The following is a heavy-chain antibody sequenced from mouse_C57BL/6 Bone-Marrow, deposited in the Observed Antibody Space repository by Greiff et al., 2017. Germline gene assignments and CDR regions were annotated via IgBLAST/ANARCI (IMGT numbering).Heavy chain of an antibody. CDR3: ARDSNYVCWYFDV. V-gene: IGHV5-17*01. J-gene: IGHJ1*03. CDR2: ISSGSSTI. D-gene: IGHD2-5*01. CDR1: GFTFSDYG. Sequence: EVKLVESGGGLVKPGGSLKLSCAASGFTFSDYGMHWVRQAPEKGLEWVAYISSGSSTIYYADTVKGRFTISRDNAKNTLFLQMTSLRSEDTAMYYCARDSNYVCWYFDVWGTGTTVTVSS.